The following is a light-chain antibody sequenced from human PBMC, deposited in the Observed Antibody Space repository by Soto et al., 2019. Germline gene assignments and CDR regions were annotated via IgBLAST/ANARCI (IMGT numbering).Light chain of an antibody. CDR2: DAS. V-gene: IGKV3-11*01. CDR1: QSVRTY. J-gene: IGKJ4*01. Sequence: ESVLTQSPATLSLSPGERATLSCRASQSVRTYLAWYQQRPGQAPRLLIYDASNRATGIPARFSGSGSGTDFTLTINIVEPEDLALYYSPRRSSWPTFVGGTRV. CDR3: PRRSSWPT.